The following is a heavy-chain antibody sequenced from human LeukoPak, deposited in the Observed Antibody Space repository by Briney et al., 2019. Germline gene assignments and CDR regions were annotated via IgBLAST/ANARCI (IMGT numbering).Heavy chain of an antibody. CDR2: INSDGSTT. CDR3: AREYCSGGSCYWHSWRHFDP. V-gene: IGHV3-74*01. D-gene: IGHD2-15*01. CDR1: GFTFSSYW. Sequence: PGGSLRLSCVASGFTFSSYWMHWVRQAPGKGLVWVSRINSDGSTTTYADSVKGRFTISRDNAKNTLYLQMNSLRVEDTAVYYCAREYCSGGSCYWHSWRHFDPWGQGTLVTVSS. J-gene: IGHJ5*02.